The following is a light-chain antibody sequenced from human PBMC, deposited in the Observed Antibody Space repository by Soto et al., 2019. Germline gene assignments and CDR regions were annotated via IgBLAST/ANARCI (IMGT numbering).Light chain of an antibody. CDR3: QQLKSYPGT. CDR2: AAS. J-gene: IGKJ2*01. V-gene: IGKV1-9*01. CDR1: QGISSY. Sequence: DIQLTQSPSFLSASVGDRVTITCRASQGISSYLAWYQQKPGKAPKLLIYAASTLQSGVPSRFSGSGSGTEFTLTISSLQPEDVATYYCQQLKSYPGTFGQGTKLEIK.